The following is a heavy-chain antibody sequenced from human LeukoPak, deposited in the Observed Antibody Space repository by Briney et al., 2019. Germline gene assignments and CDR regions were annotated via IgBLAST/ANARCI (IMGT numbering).Heavy chain of an antibody. J-gene: IGHJ4*02. CDR1: GGSFSGYY. Sequence: SETLSVTCAVSGGSFSGYYWSWIRQPPGKGLEWMGEIYDSGSTNYNPSLKSRVTISVDTSQNHFSLKLSSVTAADTAVYYCARFPNCSGGSCYRRGQYYFDYWGQGTLVTVSS. V-gene: IGHV4-34*01. CDR2: IYDSGST. CDR3: ARFPNCSGGSCYRRGQYYFDY. D-gene: IGHD2-15*01.